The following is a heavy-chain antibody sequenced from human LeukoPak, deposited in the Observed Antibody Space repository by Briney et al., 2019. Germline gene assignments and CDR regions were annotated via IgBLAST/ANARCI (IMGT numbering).Heavy chain of an antibody. CDR2: IYHSGST. Sequence: SETLSLTCTVSGGSISSSNWWSWVRQPPGKGLEWIGEIYHSGSTNYNPSLKSRVTISVDKSKNQFSLKLSSVTAADTAVYYCARDGGYSYGFSYYFDYWGQGTLVTVSS. CDR1: GGSISSSNW. V-gene: IGHV4-4*02. J-gene: IGHJ4*02. D-gene: IGHD5-18*01. CDR3: ARDGGYSYGFSYYFDY.